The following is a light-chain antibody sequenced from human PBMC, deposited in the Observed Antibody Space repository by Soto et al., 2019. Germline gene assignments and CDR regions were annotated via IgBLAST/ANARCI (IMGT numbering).Light chain of an antibody. V-gene: IGKV3-11*01. J-gene: IGKJ1*01. CDR1: QSVSSY. CDR2: GAS. CDR3: QQYYNWPRT. Sequence: EIVLTQSPATLSLSPGERATLSCRASQSVSSYLAWYQQKPGQAPRLLIYGASNRATGIPARFSGSGSGTDFTLTISSLEPEDFAVYYCQQYYNWPRTFGQGTKVDI.